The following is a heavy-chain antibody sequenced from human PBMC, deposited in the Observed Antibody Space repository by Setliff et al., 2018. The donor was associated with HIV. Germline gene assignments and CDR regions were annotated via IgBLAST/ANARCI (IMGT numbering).Heavy chain of an antibody. CDR3: ATQRDIVMVPGATDYFDY. V-gene: IGHV1-18*01. J-gene: IGHJ4*02. CDR2: ISVYNGNT. Sequence: ASVKVSCKASTYTFSSYVINWVRQAPGQGLEWMGRISVYNGNTIYAQKLQGRVIMTTDTSTSTAYMELRSLRSDDTAVYYCATQRDIVMVPGATDYFDYWGQGTLVTVSS. CDR1: TYTFSSYV. D-gene: IGHD2-2*01.